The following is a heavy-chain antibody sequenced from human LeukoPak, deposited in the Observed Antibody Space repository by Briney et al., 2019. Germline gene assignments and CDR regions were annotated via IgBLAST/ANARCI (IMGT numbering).Heavy chain of an antibody. D-gene: IGHD3-10*01. CDR3: ARSIAVRGVISDY. V-gene: IGHV1-69*05. CDR1: GGTFSSYA. CDR2: IIPIFGTA. Sequence: VASVKVSCKASGGTFSSYAISWVRQAPGQGLEWMGGIIPIFGTANYAQKFQGRVTITTDESTSTAYMELSSLRSEDTAVYYCARSIAVRGVISDYWGQGTLVTVSS. J-gene: IGHJ4*02.